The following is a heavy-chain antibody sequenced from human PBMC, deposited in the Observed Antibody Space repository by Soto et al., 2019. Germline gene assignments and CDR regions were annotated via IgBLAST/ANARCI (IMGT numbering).Heavy chain of an antibody. CDR1: GDTFTANY. V-gene: IGHV1-2*02. J-gene: IGHJ4*02. CDR2: INPKSGGT. D-gene: IGHD1-26*01. Sequence: ASVKVSCKASGDTFTANYIHWLRQAPGQGFEWMGWINPKSGGTKYPQKFQGRVTMTRDTSLGTVYMTLTRLTSDDTAVYYCARIIRGGATRIWGARLDYWGQGTLVTVSS. CDR3: ARIIRGGATRIWGARLDY.